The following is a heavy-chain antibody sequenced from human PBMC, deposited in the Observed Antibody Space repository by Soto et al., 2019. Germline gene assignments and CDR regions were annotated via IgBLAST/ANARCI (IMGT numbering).Heavy chain of an antibody. CDR2: INAGNGNT. J-gene: IGHJ4*02. CDR1: GYTFTSYA. V-gene: IGHV1-3*01. CDR3: ARARSGSGSYLQTYFDY. D-gene: IGHD3-10*01. Sequence: ASVKVSCKASGYTFTSYAMHWVRQAPGQRLEWMGWINAGNGNTKYSQKFQGRVTITRDTSASTAYMELSSLRSEDTAVYYCARARSGSGSYLQTYFDYWGQGTLVTVSS.